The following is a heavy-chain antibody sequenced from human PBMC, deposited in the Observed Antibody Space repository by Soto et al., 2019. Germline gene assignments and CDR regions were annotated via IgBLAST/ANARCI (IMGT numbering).Heavy chain of an antibody. D-gene: IGHD3-9*01. CDR3: AKAHPYYDILTGYPPDAFDI. CDR1: GFTFSSYA. J-gene: IGHJ3*02. CDR2: ISGSGGST. V-gene: IGHV3-23*01. Sequence: VGSLRLSCAGSGFTFSSYAMSWVRQAPGKGLEWVSAISGSGGSTYYADSVKGRFTISRDNSKNTLYLQMNSLRAEDTAVYYCAKAHPYYDILTGYPPDAFDIWGQGTMVTVSS.